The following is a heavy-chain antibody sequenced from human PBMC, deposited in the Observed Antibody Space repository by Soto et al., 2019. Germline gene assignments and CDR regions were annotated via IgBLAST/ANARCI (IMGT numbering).Heavy chain of an antibody. CDR1: GYTFTSYD. Sequence: ASVKVSCKASGYTFTSYDINSVRQATGQGLEWMGWMNPNSGNTGYAQKFQGRVTMTRNTSISTAYMELSSLRSEDTAVYYCAREGAHYTPLDHWGQGTLVTVSS. D-gene: IGHD2-15*01. CDR3: AREGAHYTPLDH. CDR2: MNPNSGNT. J-gene: IGHJ4*02. V-gene: IGHV1-8*01.